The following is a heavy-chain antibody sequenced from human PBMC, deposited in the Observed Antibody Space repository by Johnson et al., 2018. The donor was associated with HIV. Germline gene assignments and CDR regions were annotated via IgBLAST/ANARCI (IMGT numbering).Heavy chain of an antibody. CDR1: GFTFSDSY. V-gene: IGHV3-11*01. CDR2: ISGSDGAI. Sequence: QVQLVESGGGWVKPGGSLSLSCAASGFTFSDSYMNWIRQAPGKGLEWVSYISGSDGAIWYADSVKGRFTISRDNSKSTLYLQMNSLRAEDTAVYYCAKDRMYDYGDYGGAFDIWGQGTMVTVSS. CDR3: AKDRMYDYGDYGGAFDI. D-gene: IGHD4-17*01. J-gene: IGHJ3*02.